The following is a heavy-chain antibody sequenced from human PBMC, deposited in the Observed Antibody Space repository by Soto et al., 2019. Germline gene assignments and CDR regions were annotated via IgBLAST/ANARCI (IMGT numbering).Heavy chain of an antibody. CDR2: IYYSGST. V-gene: IGHV4-30-4*01. D-gene: IGHD3-10*01. J-gene: IGHJ6*02. CDR3: ARVGFGELLAHGMDV. CDR1: GVSISRGDYY. Sequence: SETLSLTCTVSGVSISRGDYYWSWIRQPPGKGLEWIGYIYYSGSTYYNPSLKSRVTISVDTSKNQFSLKLSSVTAADTAVYYCARVGFGELLAHGMDVWGQGTTVTVSS.